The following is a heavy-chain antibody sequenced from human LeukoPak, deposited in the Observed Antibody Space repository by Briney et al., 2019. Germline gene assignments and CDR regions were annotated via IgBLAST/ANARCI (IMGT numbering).Heavy chain of an antibody. CDR2: IYTSGRT. D-gene: IGHD6-19*01. Sequence: PSETLSLTCTVSGRSISSGRYYWSWIRQPAGEGLEWIGRIYTSGRTNYNPSLKSRVTISVDTSKNQFSLKLSSVTAADTAVYYCARDTAGWYAFDYWGQGTLVSVSS. J-gene: IGHJ4*02. V-gene: IGHV4-61*02. CDR3: ARDTAGWYAFDY. CDR1: GRSISSGRYY.